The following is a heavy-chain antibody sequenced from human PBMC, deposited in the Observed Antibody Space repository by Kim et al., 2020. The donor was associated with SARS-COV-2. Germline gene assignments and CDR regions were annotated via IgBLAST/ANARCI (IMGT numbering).Heavy chain of an antibody. CDR1: GFSFSSYA. J-gene: IGHJ4*02. CDR2: ITGSSGSI. V-gene: IGHV3-23*01. Sequence: GGSLRLSCAASGFSFSSYAMSWFRQAPGKGLERVSGITGSSGSIWDADSVKGRFTISRDNARNMLFLQMNSLRSEDTAVYYCAREMTPISKGSFNDWGQGTLVTVSS. CDR3: AREMTPISKGSFND. D-gene: IGHD2-21*02.